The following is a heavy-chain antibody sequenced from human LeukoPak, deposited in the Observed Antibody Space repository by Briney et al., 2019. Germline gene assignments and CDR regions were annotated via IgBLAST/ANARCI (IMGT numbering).Heavy chain of an antibody. CDR1: GFTFSSYA. Sequence: PGGSLRLSCAASGFTFSSYAMHWVRQAPGKGLEWVAVISYDGSNKYYADSVKGRFTISRDNSKNTLYLQMNSLRAEDTAVYYCARASYSSSWNWFDPWGQGTLVTVSS. D-gene: IGHD6-13*01. CDR2: ISYDGSNK. V-gene: IGHV3-30-3*01. J-gene: IGHJ5*02. CDR3: ARASYSSSWNWFDP.